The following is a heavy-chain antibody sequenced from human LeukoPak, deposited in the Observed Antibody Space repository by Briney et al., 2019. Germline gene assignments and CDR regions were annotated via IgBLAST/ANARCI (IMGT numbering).Heavy chain of an antibody. Sequence: ASVKVSCKASGYTFTGYYMHWVRQAPGQGLEWMGWINPNSGGTNYAQKFQGRVTMTRDTSISTAYMELSRLRSDDTAVYYCARVKPYGFGESDYFDYWGQGTLVTVSS. D-gene: IGHD3-10*01. CDR2: INPNSGGT. J-gene: IGHJ4*02. CDR1: GYTFTGYY. V-gene: IGHV1-2*02. CDR3: ARVKPYGFGESDYFDY.